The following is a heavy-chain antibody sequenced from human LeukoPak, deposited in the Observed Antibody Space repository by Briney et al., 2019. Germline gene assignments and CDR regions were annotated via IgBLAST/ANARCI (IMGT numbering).Heavy chain of an antibody. D-gene: IGHD3-10*02. CDR2: IWYDGSNK. CDR1: GFIFSSSG. V-gene: IGHV3-33*01. J-gene: IGHJ4*02. CDR3: MFGWVTGPY. Sequence: GGSLRLSCAASGFIFSSSGMHWVRQAPGKGLEWVAVIWYDGSNKYYADSVKGRFTISRDNSKNTLYLQMNSLRAEDTVVYYCMFGWVTGPYWGQGTLVTVSS.